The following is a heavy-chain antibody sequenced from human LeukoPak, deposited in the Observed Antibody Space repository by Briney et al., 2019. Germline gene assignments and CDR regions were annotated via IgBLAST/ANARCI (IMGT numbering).Heavy chain of an antibody. CDR2: IYYSGST. J-gene: IGHJ4*02. CDR1: GGSISSYY. D-gene: IGHD2-15*01. V-gene: IGHV4-59*08. Sequence: SETLSLTCTVSGGSISSYYWSWIRQPPRKGLEWIGYIYYSGSTNYNPSLKSRLTISVDTPKNHFSLRLTSVTAADTAVYYCARHSETCSGGSCFLDYFDYWGQGTLVTVSS. CDR3: ARHSETCSGGSCFLDYFDY.